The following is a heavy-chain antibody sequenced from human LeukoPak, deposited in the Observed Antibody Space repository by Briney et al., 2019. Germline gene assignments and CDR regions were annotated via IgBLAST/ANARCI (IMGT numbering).Heavy chain of an antibody. CDR2: INHSGST. J-gene: IGHJ4*02. V-gene: IGHV4-34*01. D-gene: IGHD2-2*02. CDR1: GGSFSGYY. Sequence: PSETLSLTCAVYGGSFSGYYWSWIRQPPGKGLEWIGEINHSGSTNYNPSLKSRVTISVDTSKNQFSLKLSSVTAADTAVYYCARRRVGYCSSTSCYTFDYWGQGTLVTVSS. CDR3: ARRRVGYCSSTSCYTFDY.